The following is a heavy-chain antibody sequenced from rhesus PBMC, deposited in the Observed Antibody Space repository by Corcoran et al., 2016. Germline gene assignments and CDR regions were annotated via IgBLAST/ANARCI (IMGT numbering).Heavy chain of an antibody. CDR2: ISGGSGSS. J-gene: IGHJ5-1*01. V-gene: IGHV4-147*01. Sequence: QLQQQESGPGLVRPSETLSLTCAVAGGSLSPSWWSWIRQPPGKGLEWIGRISGGSGSSSYMPSLRSRATISTDTSRNHISLRLIFVTAADTALYYCANGGPDKDRFDVWGPGVLVTVSS. CDR3: ANGGPDKDRFDV. CDR1: GGSLSPSW. D-gene: IGHD3-34*01.